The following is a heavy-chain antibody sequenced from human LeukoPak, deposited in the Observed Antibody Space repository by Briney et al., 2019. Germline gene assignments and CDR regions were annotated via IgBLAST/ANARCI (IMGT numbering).Heavy chain of an antibody. CDR1: GFTFSSYS. D-gene: IGHD3-3*01. J-gene: IGHJ4*02. CDR3: ARVRITIFGVVIIPYDY. CDR2: ISSSSSYI. V-gene: IGHV3-21*01. Sequence: GGSLRLSCAASGFTFSSYSMNWVRQAPGKGLEWVSSISSSSSYIYYADSVKGRFTISRDNAKNSLYLQMNSLRAEDTAVYYCARVRITIFGVVIIPYDYWGQGTLVTVSS.